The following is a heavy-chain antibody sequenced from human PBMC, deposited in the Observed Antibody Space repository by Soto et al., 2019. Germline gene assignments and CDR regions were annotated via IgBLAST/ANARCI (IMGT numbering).Heavy chain of an antibody. J-gene: IGHJ6*02. Sequence: ASVKVSCKASGYTFTSYGISWVRQAPGQGLEWMGWISAYNGNTNYAQKLQGRVTMTTDTSTSTAYMELRSLRSDDTAVYYCARGHVLRFSEWLYDGMDVWGQGTTVTVSS. CDR3: ARGHVLRFSEWLYDGMDV. CDR1: GYTFTSYG. D-gene: IGHD3-3*01. V-gene: IGHV1-18*04. CDR2: ISAYNGNT.